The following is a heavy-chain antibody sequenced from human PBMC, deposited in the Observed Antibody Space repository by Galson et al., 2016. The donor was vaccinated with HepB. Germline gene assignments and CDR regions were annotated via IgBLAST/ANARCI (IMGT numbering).Heavy chain of an antibody. CDR1: GFSLTTPGVG. D-gene: IGHD1-26*01. CDR2: IYWNDDE. Sequence: LVKPTQTLTLTCTFSGFSLTTPGVGVGWIRQPPGKALECLAFIYWNDDERYSPSLKSRLSITKDTSKNQVVLTMTNMDPVDTATYYCVHIVHSGSYYYFAYWGQGTLVTVSS. J-gene: IGHJ4*02. CDR3: VHIVHSGSYYYFAY. V-gene: IGHV2-5*01.